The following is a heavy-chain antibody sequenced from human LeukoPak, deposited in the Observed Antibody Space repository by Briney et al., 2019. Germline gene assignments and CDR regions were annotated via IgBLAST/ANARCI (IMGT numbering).Heavy chain of an antibody. V-gene: IGHV3-53*01. CDR2: IHSGVST. D-gene: IGHD3-9*01. CDR3: ARGTLDDILTGHDSNAFDI. CDR1: GFTVSSNY. Sequence: PGGSLRLSCAASGFTVSSNYMSWVRQAPGEGLEWVSFIHSGVSTYYADSVKGRFTISRDNPKNTVYLQMNSLRAEDTAVYYCARGTLDDILTGHDSNAFDIWGQGTMVTVSS. J-gene: IGHJ3*02.